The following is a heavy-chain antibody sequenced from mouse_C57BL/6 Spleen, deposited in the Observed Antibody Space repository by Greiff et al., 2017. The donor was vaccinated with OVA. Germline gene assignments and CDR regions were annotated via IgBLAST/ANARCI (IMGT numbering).Heavy chain of an antibody. J-gene: IGHJ1*03. Sequence: DVMLVESGGGLVQPGGSLNLSCAASGFTFSDYGMAWVRQAPRKGPEWVAFISNLAYSIYYADTVTGRFTISRENAKNTLYLEMSSLRSEDTAMYYCARGAYFDVWGTGTTVTVSS. CDR1: GFTFSDYG. CDR3: ARGAYFDV. CDR2: ISNLAYSI. V-gene: IGHV5-15*01.